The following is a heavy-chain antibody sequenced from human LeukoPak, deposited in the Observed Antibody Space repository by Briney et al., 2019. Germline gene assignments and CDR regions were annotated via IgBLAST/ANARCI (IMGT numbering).Heavy chain of an antibody. V-gene: IGHV3-23*01. D-gene: IGHD1-26*01. CDR3: AKQWVDC. CDR1: GFTFSNYA. J-gene: IGHJ4*02. Sequence: PGGSLRLSCAASGFTFSNYAMNGVRQAPGKGLEWVSSISESGDTTHYADSVKARFTISRDNAQNTLYLQMNTLRAEDTALYYCAKQWVDCWGQGTLVTVSS. CDR2: ISESGDTT.